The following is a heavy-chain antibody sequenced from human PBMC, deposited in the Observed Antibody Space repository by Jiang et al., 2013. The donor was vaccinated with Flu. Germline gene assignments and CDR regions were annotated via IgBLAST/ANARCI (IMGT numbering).Heavy chain of an antibody. V-gene: IGHV3-21*01. D-gene: IGHD3-22*01. CDR3: ARDGVPADYLYYYDSSGYYPYYYFDY. J-gene: IGHJ4*02. CDR2: ISSSSSYI. Sequence: WVSSISSSSSYIYYADSVKGRFTISRDNAKNSLYLQMNSLRAEDTAVYYCARDGVPADYLYYYDSSGYYPYYYFDYWGQGTLVTVSS.